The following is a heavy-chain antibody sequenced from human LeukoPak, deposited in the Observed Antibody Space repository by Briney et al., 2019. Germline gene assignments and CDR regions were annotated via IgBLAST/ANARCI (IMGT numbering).Heavy chain of an antibody. CDR1: GYTFTGSY. D-gene: IGHD5-24*01. J-gene: IGHJ4*02. CDR2: INPNSGGT. CDR3: ARGEMAIVGHVDYYFDY. V-gene: IGHV1-2*02. Sequence: GASVKASCKASGYTFTGSYMHWVRQAPGQGLEWMGWINPNSGGTNYAQKFQGRVTMTRDTSISTAYMELSRLRSDDTAVYYCARGEMAIVGHVDYYFDYWGQGTLVTVSS.